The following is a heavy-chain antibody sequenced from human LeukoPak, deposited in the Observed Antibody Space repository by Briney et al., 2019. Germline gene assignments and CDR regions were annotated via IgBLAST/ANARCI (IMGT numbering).Heavy chain of an antibody. J-gene: IGHJ4*02. V-gene: IGHV3-15*01. D-gene: IGHD2/OR15-2a*01. CDR2: IKSKTDGGTT. Sequence: GGYLRLSCAASGFTFSKAWMTWVRQAPGKGLEWVGRIKSKTDGGTTDYAAPVKGRFTISTDDSKNTPYLQMNSLKTEDTAVYYCTTVAYNSLFFRGQGTLVTVSS. CDR3: TTVAYNSLFF. CDR1: GFTFSKAW.